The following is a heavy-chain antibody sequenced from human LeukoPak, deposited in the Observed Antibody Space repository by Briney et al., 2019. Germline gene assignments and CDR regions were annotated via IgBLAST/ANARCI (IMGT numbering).Heavy chain of an antibody. CDR2: IYTSGST. CDR3: ARAPLFGAVHYFDY. V-gene: IGHV4-4*07. D-gene: IGHD3-3*01. Sequence: SETLSLTCTVSGGSISSYYWSWIRQPAGKGLEWIGRIYTSGSTNYNPSLKSRVTMSVDTSKNQFSLKLSSVTAADTAVYYCARAPLFGAVHYFDYWGQGTLVTVSS. J-gene: IGHJ4*02. CDR1: GGSISSYY.